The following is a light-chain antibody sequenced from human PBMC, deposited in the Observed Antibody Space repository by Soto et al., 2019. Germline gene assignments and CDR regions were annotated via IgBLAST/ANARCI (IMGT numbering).Light chain of an antibody. V-gene: IGLV1-40*01. Sequence: QAVVTQPPSVSGAPGQRVTISCTGTSSNIGAGYDVHWYQQLPGTAPKLLIHGNTNRPSGVPDRFSGSKSGTSASLAITGLQAEDEADYYCQSYDSSATGSVVFGGGTQLTVL. CDR1: SSNIGAGYD. CDR2: GNT. CDR3: QSYDSSATGSVV. J-gene: IGLJ2*01.